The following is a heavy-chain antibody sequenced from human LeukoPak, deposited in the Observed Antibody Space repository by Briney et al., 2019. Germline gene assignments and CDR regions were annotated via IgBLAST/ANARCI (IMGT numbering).Heavy chain of an antibody. V-gene: IGHV4-34*01. CDR2: INHSGST. CDR3: ARGQRGWIQLWLFDY. J-gene: IGHJ4*02. Sequence: SETLSLTCAVYGGSFSGYYWSWIRQPPGKGLEWIGEINHSGSTNYNPSLKSRVTISVDTSKNQFSLKLSSVTAADTAVYYCARGQRGWIQLWLFDYWGQGTLVTVSP. D-gene: IGHD5-18*01. CDR1: GGSFSGYY.